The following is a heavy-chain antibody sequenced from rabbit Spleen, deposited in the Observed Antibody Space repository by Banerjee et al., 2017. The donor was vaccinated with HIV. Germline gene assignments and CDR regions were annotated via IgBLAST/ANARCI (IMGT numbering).Heavy chain of an antibody. CDR3: ARDVGTYDYIDGVFNL. V-gene: IGHV1S45*01. CDR2: IYAGSSGST. J-gene: IGHJ4*01. D-gene: IGHD6-1*01. Sequence: QEQLEESGGGLVKPGASLTLTCTASGFSFSDNYVICWVRQAPGKGLEWIACIYAGSSGSTHYASWAKGRFTISITSSTTVTLQMTGLTVADTATYFCARDVGTYDYIDGVFNLWGPGTLVTVS. CDR1: GFSFSDNYV.